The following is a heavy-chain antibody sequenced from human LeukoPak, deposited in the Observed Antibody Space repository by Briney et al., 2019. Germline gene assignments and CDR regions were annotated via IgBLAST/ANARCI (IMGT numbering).Heavy chain of an antibody. CDR3: TTDGDIVVVPAAHGPFDY. D-gene: IGHD2-2*01. CDR1: GFTFSNDW. V-gene: IGHV3-15*01. CDR2: IKSKTDGGTT. Sequence: GGSLRLSCAASGFTFSNDWMSWVRQAPGKGLEWVGRIKSKTDGGTTDYAAPLKGRFPISRDDSKNTLYLQMNSLKTEDTAVYYCTTDGDIVVVPAAHGPFDYWGQGTLVTVSS. J-gene: IGHJ4*02.